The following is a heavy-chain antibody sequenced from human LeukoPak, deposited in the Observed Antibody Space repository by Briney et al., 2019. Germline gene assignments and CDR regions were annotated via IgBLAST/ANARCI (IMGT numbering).Heavy chain of an antibody. CDR3: ARGGRLAHFGWTYCYFYYMDV. V-gene: IGHV4-39*07. CDR2: IYYSGST. Sequence: LETLSLTCTVSGGSISSSSYYWGWIRQPPGKGLEWIGSIYYSGSTYYNPSLKSRVTISLDTSKNQFSLMLSSVTAADTAVYYCARGGRLAHFGWTYCYFYYMDVWGKGTTVTVSS. D-gene: IGHD3-16*01. CDR1: GGSISSSSYY. J-gene: IGHJ6*03.